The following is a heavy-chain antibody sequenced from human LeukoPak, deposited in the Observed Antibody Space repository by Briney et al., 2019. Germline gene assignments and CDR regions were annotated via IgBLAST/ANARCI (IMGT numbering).Heavy chain of an antibody. CDR2: ISSSSSYI. V-gene: IGHV3-21*01. CDR3: ARDLRSSGWYYFDY. D-gene: IGHD6-19*01. CDR1: GFTFSSYS. Sequence: AGGSLRLSCAASGFTFSSYSMNWVRQAPGKGLEWVSSISSSSSYIYYADSVKGRFTISRDNAKNSLYLQMNSLRAEDTAVYYCARDLRSSGWYYFDYWGQGTLVTVSS. J-gene: IGHJ4*02.